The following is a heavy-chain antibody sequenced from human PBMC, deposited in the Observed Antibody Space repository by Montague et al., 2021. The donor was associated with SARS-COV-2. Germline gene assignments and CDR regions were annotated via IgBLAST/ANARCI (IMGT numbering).Heavy chain of an antibody. CDR2: IYHSGST. J-gene: IGHJ5*02. Sequence: SETLSLTCTVSGYSISSGYYWGWIRQPPGKGLEWIGSIYHSGSTYYNPSLKSRVTISVDTSKNQFSLKLSSVTAADTAVYYCARERRYCSGGSGYSGWFDPWGQGTLVTVSS. V-gene: IGHV4-38-2*02. D-gene: IGHD2-15*01. CDR3: ARERRYCSGGSGYSGWFDP. CDR1: GYSISSGYY.